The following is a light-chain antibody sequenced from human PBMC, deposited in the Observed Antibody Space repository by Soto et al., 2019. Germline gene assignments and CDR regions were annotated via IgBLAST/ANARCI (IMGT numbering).Light chain of an antibody. CDR2: GAS. Sequence: EIVMTHSPASLSVSPVERATLSCRASQSVSSNLAWYQQKPGQAPRLLIYGASSRATGIPDRFSGSGSGTDFTLTISSLEPEDVAVYYCQHYRNSPLTFGGGTKVDIK. J-gene: IGKJ4*01. CDR1: QSVSSN. CDR3: QHYRNSPLT. V-gene: IGKV3D-15*02.